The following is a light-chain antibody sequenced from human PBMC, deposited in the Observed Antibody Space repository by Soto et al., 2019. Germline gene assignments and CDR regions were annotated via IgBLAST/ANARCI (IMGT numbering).Light chain of an antibody. J-gene: IGLJ1*01. CDR3: SAHGGTNPYV. V-gene: IGLV2-8*01. Sequence: QSALTQPPSASGSPGQSVAISCTGTASDIGGYTFVSWYQQHPGKAPKLLIYDVNKRRSGVPDRFSGSKSGNTASLTVSGLQAEDEADYYCSAHGGTNPYVFGTGTKLTVL. CDR2: DVN. CDR1: ASDIGGYTF.